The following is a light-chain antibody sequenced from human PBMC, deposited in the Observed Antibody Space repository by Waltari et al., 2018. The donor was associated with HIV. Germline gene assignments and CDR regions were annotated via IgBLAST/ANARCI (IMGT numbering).Light chain of an antibody. J-gene: IGLJ1*01. CDR3: ATWDGSLGGAYV. CDR2: RDN. V-gene: IGLV1-47*01. Sequence: QSVLTQPPSASGTPGQRVIISCSGTTSNVGSNFVSWYQQLPGTAPKLLIYRDNRRPSGVPDRFSGSKSGASASLAISGLRSEDEGDYYCATWDGSLGGAYVFGAGTKVSVL. CDR1: TSNVGSNF.